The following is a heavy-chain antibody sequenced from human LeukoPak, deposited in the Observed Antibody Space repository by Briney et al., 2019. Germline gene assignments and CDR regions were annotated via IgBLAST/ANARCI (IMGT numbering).Heavy chain of an antibody. J-gene: IGHJ4*02. CDR3: AKYLARYYFDY. V-gene: IGHV3-23*01. D-gene: IGHD3-16*01. Sequence: GGSLRLSCAASGFTFSSYAMNWVRQAPGKGLEWVSVVSGSGGSTYHADSVKGRFTISRDNSKNTLYLQMNSLRAEDTAVYYCAKYLARYYFDYWGQGTLVTVSS. CDR2: VSGSGGST. CDR1: GFTFSSYA.